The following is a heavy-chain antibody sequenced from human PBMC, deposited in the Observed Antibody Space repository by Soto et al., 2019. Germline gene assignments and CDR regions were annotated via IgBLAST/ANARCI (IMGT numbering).Heavy chain of an antibody. CDR3: AKDRREMATNTPYY. CDR1: GFTFTSFG. V-gene: IGHV3-30*18. Sequence: GGSLRLSCAASGFTFTSFGIHWFRQAPGKGLEWVAVVSYDGIDENYADSVKGRFSISRDNSKNTAYLQMNSLRGEDTAAYYCAKDRREMATNTPYYRGQGTLVTGSS. J-gene: IGHJ4*02. CDR2: VSYDGIDE. D-gene: IGHD5-12*01.